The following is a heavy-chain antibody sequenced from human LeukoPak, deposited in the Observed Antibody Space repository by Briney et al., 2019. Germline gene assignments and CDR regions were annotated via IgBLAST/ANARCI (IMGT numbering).Heavy chain of an antibody. V-gene: IGHV3-9*03. CDR1: GFTFDDYA. J-gene: IGHJ4*02. Sequence: PGGSLRLSCTASGFTFDDYAMHWVRQAPGKGLEWVSGISWNSGSIDYADSVKGRFTISRDNAKNSLYLQMNSLRAEDMALYYCAKGVWEGLADYFDYWGQGTLVTVSS. CDR3: AKGVWEGLADYFDY. D-gene: IGHD3-16*01. CDR2: ISWNSGSI.